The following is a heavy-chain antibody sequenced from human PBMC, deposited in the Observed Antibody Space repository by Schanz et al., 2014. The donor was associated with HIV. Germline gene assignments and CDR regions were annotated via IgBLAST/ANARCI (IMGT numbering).Heavy chain of an antibody. V-gene: IGHV3-30*02. CDR2: MWYDESHK. CDR1: GFTFSIFG. J-gene: IGHJ4*02. Sequence: QVQLVESGGGLVKPGGSLRLSCAASGFTFSIFGMHWVRQAPGKGLEWVAAMWYDESHKGYADSVKGRFTISRDNSKNTLYLQMNSLRTEDTAVYYCAKAAVTDYLDYWGQGTLVTVSS. D-gene: IGHD2-21*02. CDR3: AKAAVTDYLDY.